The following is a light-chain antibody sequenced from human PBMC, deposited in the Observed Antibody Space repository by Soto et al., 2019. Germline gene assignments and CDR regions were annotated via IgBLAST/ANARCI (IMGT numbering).Light chain of an antibody. J-gene: IGKJ2*01. V-gene: IGKV1-5*01. Sequence: DVQMTQSPSTLSASVGDRVTITCRASQSISSWLAWYQQKPGKAPKLLIFDASILEGGVPSRFSGSGSGTEFTLTISSLQPDDFATYYRQQYNSYSGGYTFGQGTKVDIK. CDR3: QQYNSYSGGYT. CDR1: QSISSW. CDR2: DAS.